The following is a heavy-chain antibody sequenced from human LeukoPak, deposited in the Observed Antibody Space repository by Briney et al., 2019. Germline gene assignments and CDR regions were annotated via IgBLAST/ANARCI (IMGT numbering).Heavy chain of an antibody. J-gene: IGHJ4*02. CDR2: IKTKTDDGAT. CDR1: GFTLSNAR. D-gene: IGHD1-26*01. CDR3: TTYVGATAY. Sequence: GGSLRLSCAASGFTLSNARMNWVRQAPGKGLEGVGRIKTKTDDGATDYSAPVKARFTISRDDSKTTLYLQMNRLKTEDTAIYYCTTYVGATAYWGEGTLVTVSS. V-gene: IGHV3-15*01.